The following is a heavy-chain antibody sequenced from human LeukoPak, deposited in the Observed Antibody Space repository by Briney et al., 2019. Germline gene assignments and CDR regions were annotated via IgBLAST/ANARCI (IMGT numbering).Heavy chain of an antibody. D-gene: IGHD1-26*01. J-gene: IGHJ3*02. CDR1: GLTFSSYS. CDR3: AVVGATMSLKAFDI. V-gene: IGHV3-21*01. Sequence: GGSLRLSCAASGLTFSSYSMTWVRQAPGKGLEWVSSISSSSSYIYYADSVKGRFTISRDNAKNSLYLQMNSLRAEDTAVYYCAVVGATMSLKAFDIWGQGTMVTVSS. CDR2: ISSSSSYI.